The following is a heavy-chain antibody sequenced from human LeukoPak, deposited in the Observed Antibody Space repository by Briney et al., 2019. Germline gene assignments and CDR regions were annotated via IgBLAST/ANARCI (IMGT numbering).Heavy chain of an antibody. D-gene: IGHD3-10*01. Sequence: GGSLRLSCAASGFTFSSYAVSWVRQASGEGLEWVSAISGGGGDTFYADSVKGRFSISRDNSKNRVFLQMNSLRAQDTAMYYCARWFGEPPNFDYWGQGTLVTVSS. J-gene: IGHJ4*02. CDR2: ISGGGGDT. V-gene: IGHV3-23*01. CDR3: ARWFGEPPNFDY. CDR1: GFTFSSYA.